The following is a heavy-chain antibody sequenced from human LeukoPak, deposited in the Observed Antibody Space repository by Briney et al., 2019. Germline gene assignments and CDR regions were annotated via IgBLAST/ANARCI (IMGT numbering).Heavy chain of an antibody. CDR3: ARGTAMVYYYYMDV. Sequence: SETLSLTCAVSGYSISSGYYWGWIRQPPGKGLEWIGSIYHSGSTYYNPSLKRRVTISVDTSKNQFSLKLSSVTAADTAVYYCARGTAMVYYYYMDVWGKGTTVTVSS. CDR1: GYSISSGYY. V-gene: IGHV4-38-2*01. J-gene: IGHJ6*03. CDR2: IYHSGST. D-gene: IGHD5-18*01.